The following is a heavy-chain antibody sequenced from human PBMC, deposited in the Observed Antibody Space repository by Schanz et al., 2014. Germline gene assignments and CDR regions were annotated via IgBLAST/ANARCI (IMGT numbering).Heavy chain of an antibody. CDR3: AKDRRDLRVCYLESGREAAIKDY. Sequence: CAASGFTFSSYAMSWVRQAPGKGLEWVSAISGSGGSTYYADSVNGRFTSSRDDSKNTLYLQMNSRRAEEMAIYKRAKDRRDLRVCYLESGREAAIKDY. D-gene: IGHD2-8*01. CDR1: GFTFSSYA. CDR2: ISGSGGST. V-gene: IGHV3-23*01. J-gene: IGHJ4*01.